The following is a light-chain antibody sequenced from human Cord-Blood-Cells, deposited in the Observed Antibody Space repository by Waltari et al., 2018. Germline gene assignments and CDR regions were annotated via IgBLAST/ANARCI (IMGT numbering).Light chain of an antibody. CDR1: QSISSW. J-gene: IGKJ1*01. CDR3: QQYNSYPWT. V-gene: IGKV1-5*03. Sequence: DIQMTQSPSTLSASVGDRVTITCRASQSISSWLAWYQQKTGKAPKLLIYKASSLESGVPSRFSGSGSVTEYTLTISSLQPDDFATYYCQQYNSYPWTFGQGTKVEIK. CDR2: KAS.